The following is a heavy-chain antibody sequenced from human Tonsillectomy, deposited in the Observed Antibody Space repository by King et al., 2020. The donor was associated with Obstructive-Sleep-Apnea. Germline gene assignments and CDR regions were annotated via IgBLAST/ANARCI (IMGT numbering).Heavy chain of an antibody. CDR1: GFTFSSDG. D-gene: IGHD6-6*01. CDR2: ISYDGSNK. CDR3: AKWGGSSDV. Sequence: VQLVESGGGVVQPGRSLRLSCAASGFTFSSDGMHWVRQAPGKGLEWVAVISYDGSNKYYADSVKGRFTISRDNSKNTLYLQMNSLRAEDTAVYYCAKWGGSSDVWGQGTTVTVSS. V-gene: IGHV3-30*18. J-gene: IGHJ6*02.